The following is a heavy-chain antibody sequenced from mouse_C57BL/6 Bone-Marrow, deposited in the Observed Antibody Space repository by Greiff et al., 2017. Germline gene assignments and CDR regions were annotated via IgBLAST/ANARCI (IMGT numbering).Heavy chain of an antibody. J-gene: IGHJ2*01. CDR1: GFNFSSYT. V-gene: IGHV5-9*01. CDR2: ISGGGGNP. CDR3: SSGYYYGSSLYCDY. D-gene: IGHD1-1*01. Sequence: EVQLVESGGGLVKPGGSLKLSCAASGFNFSSYTMSWVRQTPEQRLEWVATISGGGGNPYYPDSVKGRFTISRDNAKHTLYLQMSRLRSEDTALYYCSSGYYYGSSLYCDYWGQGTTLTVSS.